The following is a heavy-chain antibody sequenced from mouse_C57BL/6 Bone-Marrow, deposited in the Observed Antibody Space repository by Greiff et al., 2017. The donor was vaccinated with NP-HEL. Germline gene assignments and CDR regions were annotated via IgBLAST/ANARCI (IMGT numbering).Heavy chain of an antibody. D-gene: IGHD1-1*01. V-gene: IGHV10-3*01. CDR1: GFTFNTYA. CDR2: IRSKSSNYAT. Sequence: EVHLVESGGGLVQPKGSLKLSCAASGFTFNTYAMHWVRQAPGKGLEWVARIRSKSSNYATYYADSVKDRFTISRDDSQSMLYLQMNNLKTEDTAMYYGVREGHYYGSSYEWFAYWGQGTLVTVSA. J-gene: IGHJ3*01. CDR3: VREGHYYGSSYEWFAY.